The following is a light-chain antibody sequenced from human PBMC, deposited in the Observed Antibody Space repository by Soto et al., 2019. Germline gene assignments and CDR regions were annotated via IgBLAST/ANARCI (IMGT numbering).Light chain of an antibody. J-gene: IGKJ1*01. CDR1: QSVSSIY. V-gene: IGKV3-20*01. Sequence: EIVLTQSPGTLSLSPGERATLSCRASQSVSSIYLGWYQQKPGQAPRLLIYGASSRATGIPDRFSGSGSGTDFTLTINRLEPEDFAVYYCQQYGSSGTFGQGTKVDI. CDR3: QQYGSSGT. CDR2: GAS.